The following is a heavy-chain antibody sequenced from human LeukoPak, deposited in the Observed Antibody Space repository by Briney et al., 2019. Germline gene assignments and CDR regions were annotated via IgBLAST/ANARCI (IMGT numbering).Heavy chain of an antibody. Sequence: KPSETLSLTCTVSGDSITSYYWSWVRQPPGKGLEWIGYIYYSGSTNYNPSLKSRVTISVDTSKNQFSLKLSSVTAADTAVYYCARGAYYYYMDVWGKGPTAPVPS. V-gene: IGHV4-59*01. CDR1: GDSITSYY. CDR2: IYYSGST. CDR3: ARGAYYYYMDV. D-gene: IGHD3-16*01. J-gene: IGHJ6*03.